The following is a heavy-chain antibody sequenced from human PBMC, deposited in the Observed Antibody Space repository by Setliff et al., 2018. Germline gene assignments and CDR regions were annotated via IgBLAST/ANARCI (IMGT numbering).Heavy chain of an antibody. Sequence: ASVKVSCKASGYTFTTHGISWVRQAPGQGLEWMGWISTDDGDTNFAQKFQGRVTLTTDTSTCTAYMELRSLTFDDTAVYYCARDWFCSGGDCSDVFDFWGQGTMVTVSS. V-gene: IGHV1-18*01. CDR3: ARDWFCSGGDCSDVFDF. CDR2: ISTDDGDT. D-gene: IGHD2-21*02. J-gene: IGHJ3*01. CDR1: GYTFTTHG.